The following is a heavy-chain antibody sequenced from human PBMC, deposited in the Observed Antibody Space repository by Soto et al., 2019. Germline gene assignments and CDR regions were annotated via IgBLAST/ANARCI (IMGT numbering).Heavy chain of an antibody. D-gene: IGHD2-2*01. Sequence: GGSLRLSCAASGFTFISYWMSWVRQAPGKGLEWVANIKQDGSEKYYVDSVKGRFTISRDNAKNSLYLQMNSLRAEDTAVYYCAREYCSSTSCYQGFWFDPWGQGTLVTVSS. CDR1: GFTFISYW. J-gene: IGHJ5*02. V-gene: IGHV3-7*01. CDR3: AREYCSSTSCYQGFWFDP. CDR2: IKQDGSEK.